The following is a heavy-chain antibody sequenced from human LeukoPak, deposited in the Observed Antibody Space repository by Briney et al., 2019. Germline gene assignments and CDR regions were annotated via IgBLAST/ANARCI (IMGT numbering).Heavy chain of an antibody. J-gene: IGHJ4*02. CDR2: IYHSGDT. V-gene: IGHV4-4*02. Sequence: GSLRLSCAASGFTVSSNYMSWVRQPPGKGLEWIGEIYHSGDTNHNPSLKSRVTISVDKSRNQFSLKLSSMTAADTAVYYCATSSGYDAFDYWGQGMLVTVSS. CDR1: GFTVSSNY. CDR3: ATSSGYDAFDY. D-gene: IGHD3-22*01.